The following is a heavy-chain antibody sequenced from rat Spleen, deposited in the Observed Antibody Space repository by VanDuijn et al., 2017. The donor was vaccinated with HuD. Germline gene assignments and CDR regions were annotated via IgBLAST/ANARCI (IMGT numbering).Heavy chain of an antibody. J-gene: IGHJ2*01. D-gene: IGHD1-7*01. V-gene: IGHV5-22*01. CDR3: ARLTTMGIDYSDY. Sequence: EVQLVESGGGLVQPGRSLKLSCAASGFTFSDYYMAWVRQAPKKGLEWVASISYEGSSTYHGDSVKGRLTISRDNAKSTLYLQVNSLRSEDTATYYCARLTTMGIDYSDYWGQGVMVTVSS. CDR1: GFTFSDYY. CDR2: ISYEGSST.